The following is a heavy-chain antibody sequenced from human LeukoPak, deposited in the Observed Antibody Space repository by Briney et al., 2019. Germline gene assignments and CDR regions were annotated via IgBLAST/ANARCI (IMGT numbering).Heavy chain of an antibody. Sequence: GESLKIPCKGSGYSFTSYWIAWVRQMPGKGLEWMGIIYPGDSDTRYSPSFQGQVTISADKSISTAYLQWSSLKASDTAMYYCARLGYYYDSSGYYVRGPFDYWGQGTLVTVSS. V-gene: IGHV5-51*01. CDR2: IYPGDSDT. J-gene: IGHJ4*02. D-gene: IGHD3-22*01. CDR3: ARLGYYYDSSGYYVRGPFDY. CDR1: GYSFTSYW.